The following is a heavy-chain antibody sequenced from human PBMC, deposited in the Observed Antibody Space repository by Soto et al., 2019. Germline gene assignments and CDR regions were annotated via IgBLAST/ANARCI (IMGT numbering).Heavy chain of an antibody. CDR2: ISGSGGST. Sequence: GGSLRLSCAASGFIFSSDAMSWVRQAPGKGLEWVSAISGSGGSTYYADSVKGRFTISRDNSKNTLYLQMNSLRAEDTAVYYCAKDWGGGRLRKYGAYGYYYYYGMDVWGQGTTVTVSS. CDR1: GFIFSSDA. D-gene: IGHD4-17*01. J-gene: IGHJ6*02. CDR3: AKDWGGGRLRKYGAYGYYYYYGMDV. V-gene: IGHV3-23*01.